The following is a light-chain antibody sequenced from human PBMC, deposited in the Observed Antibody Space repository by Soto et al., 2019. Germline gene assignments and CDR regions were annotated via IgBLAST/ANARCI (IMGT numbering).Light chain of an antibody. J-gene: IGLJ1*01. CDR1: SSDVGRYNF. CDR2: DVN. V-gene: IGLV2-8*01. Sequence: QSALTQPPSASGSPGQSVTISCTGTSSDVGRYNFVSWYQHHPGKAPKLLIYDVNKRPSGVPDRFSGSKSGNTASLTVSGLQAEDEADYYCDSYAGRNNHVFGTGTKLTVL. CDR3: DSYAGRNNHV.